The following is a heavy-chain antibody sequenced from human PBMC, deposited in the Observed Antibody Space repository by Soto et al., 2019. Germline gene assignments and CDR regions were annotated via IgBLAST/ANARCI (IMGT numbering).Heavy chain of an antibody. CDR1: GYTFASYA. Sequence: QVQLVQSGAEVKKPGASVKVSCKASGYTFASYAISWMRQAPGQGLEWMGWISAYNGNTNYAQKLQGRVTMTTDTATSTANMELRSLRSDDTAVYYCARDPPPPDYWGQGALVTVSS. CDR2: ISAYNGNT. V-gene: IGHV1-18*01. CDR3: ARDPPPPDY. J-gene: IGHJ4*02.